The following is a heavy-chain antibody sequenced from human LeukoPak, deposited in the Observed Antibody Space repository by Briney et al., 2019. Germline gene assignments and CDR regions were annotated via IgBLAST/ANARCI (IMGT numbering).Heavy chain of an antibody. CDR2: ISSSGSTI. V-gene: IGHV3-48*03. D-gene: IGHD2-2*01. CDR1: GFTFSSYE. Sequence: GGSLRLSCAASGFTFSSYEMNWVRQAPGKGLEWVSYISSSGSTIYYADSVKGRFTISRDNAKNSLYLQMDSLRADDTAVYYCARGCFICPSDCWGQGTLVTVSS. J-gene: IGHJ4*02. CDR3: ARGCFICPSDC.